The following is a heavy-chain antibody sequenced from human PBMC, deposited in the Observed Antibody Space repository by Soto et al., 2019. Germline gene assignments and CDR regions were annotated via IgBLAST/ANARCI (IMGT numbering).Heavy chain of an antibody. CDR2: INHSGST. D-gene: IGHD6-6*01. Sequence: SETLSLTCAVYGGSFSGYYWSWIRQPPGKGLEWIGEINHSGSTNYNPSLKGRVTISVDTSKNQFSLKLSSVTAADTAVYYCASFEYSSSPHKYYYYGMDVWGQGTTVTVSS. CDR3: ASFEYSSSPHKYYYYGMDV. J-gene: IGHJ6*01. CDR1: GGSFSGYY. V-gene: IGHV4-34*01.